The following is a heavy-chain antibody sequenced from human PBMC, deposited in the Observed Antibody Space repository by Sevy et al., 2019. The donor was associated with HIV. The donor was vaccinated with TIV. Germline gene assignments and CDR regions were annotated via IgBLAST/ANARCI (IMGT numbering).Heavy chain of an antibody. Sequence: ASVKVSCKVSGYTLTELSMHWVRQAPGKGLEWVGTFDPEDGKRIYAQKFLGKVTMTEDTSTDTAYMELISLRSDDTAEYYCATTKDYYDSSGYPFDYWGQGTLVTVSS. V-gene: IGHV1-24*01. CDR3: ATTKDYYDSSGYPFDY. D-gene: IGHD3-22*01. J-gene: IGHJ4*02. CDR1: GYTLTELS. CDR2: FDPEDGKR.